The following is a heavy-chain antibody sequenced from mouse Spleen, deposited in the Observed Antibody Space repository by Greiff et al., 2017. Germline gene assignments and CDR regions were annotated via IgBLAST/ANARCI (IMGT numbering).Heavy chain of an antibody. J-gene: IGHJ1*01. CDR2: ISYSGST. CDR1: GYSITSDYA. D-gene: IGHD2-9*01. CDR3: ARSSYGYDRYFDV. Sequence: EVQGVESGPGLVKPSQSLSLTCTVTGYSITSDYAWNWIRQFPGNKLEWMGYISYSGSTSYNPSLKSRISITRDTSKNQFFLQLNSVTTEDTATYYCARSSYGYDRYFDVWGAGTTVTVSS. V-gene: IGHV3-2*02.